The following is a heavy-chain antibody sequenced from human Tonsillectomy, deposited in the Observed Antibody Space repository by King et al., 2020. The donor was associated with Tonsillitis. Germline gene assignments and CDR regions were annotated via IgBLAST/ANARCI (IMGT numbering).Heavy chain of an antibody. D-gene: IGHD5-18*01. CDR2: ISSSSSYI. CDR1: GFTFSIYS. CDR3: ARDSSYTAMVHYFDL. V-gene: IGHV3-21*01. Sequence: VQLVESGGGLVKPGGSLRLSCAASGFTFSIYSMNWVRQAPGKGLEWVSSISSSSSYIYYADSVKGRFTISRDNAKNSLYLQMNSLRAEDTAVYYCARDSSYTAMVHYFDLWGRGTLVTVSS. J-gene: IGHJ2*01.